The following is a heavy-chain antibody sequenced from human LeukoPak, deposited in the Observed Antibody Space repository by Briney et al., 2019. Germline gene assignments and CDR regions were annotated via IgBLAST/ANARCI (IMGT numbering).Heavy chain of an antibody. D-gene: IGHD4-17*01. Sequence: ASVKVSCKASGYTFTGYYIHWVRQAPGQRLEWMGWINPNSGGTDYVQQFQGRVTMTRDTSISTAYTELSRLRSDDTAVYYCARELRAYGDYSTYWFDPWGQGTLVTVSS. CDR2: INPNSGGT. V-gene: IGHV1-2*02. J-gene: IGHJ5*02. CDR1: GYTFTGYY. CDR3: ARELRAYGDYSTYWFDP.